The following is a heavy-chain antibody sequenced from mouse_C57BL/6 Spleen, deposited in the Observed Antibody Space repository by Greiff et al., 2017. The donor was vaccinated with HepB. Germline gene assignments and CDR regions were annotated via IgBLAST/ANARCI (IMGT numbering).Heavy chain of an antibody. V-gene: IGHV1-18*01. CDR1: GYTFTDYN. D-gene: IGHD1-1*02. CDR2: INPNNGGT. J-gene: IGHJ4*01. CDR3: ARKDYYDPYYAMDY. Sequence: EVQLQESGPELVKPGASVKIPCKASGYTFTDYNMDWVKQSHGKSLEWIGDINPNNGGTIYNQKFKGKATLTVDKSSSTAYMELRSLTSEDTAVYYCARKDYYDPYYAMDYWGQGTSVTVSS.